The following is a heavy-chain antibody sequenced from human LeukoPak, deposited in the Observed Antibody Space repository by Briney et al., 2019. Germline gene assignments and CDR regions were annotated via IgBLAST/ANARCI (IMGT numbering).Heavy chain of an antibody. Sequence: XXXLSXXAXXFTFSSYSMNWVRQAPGKGLEWVSSISSSSSYIYYADSVKGRFTISRDNAKNSLYLEMNSLRDEDTAVYYCARDLAWGAYWGQGTLVTVSS. V-gene: IGHV3-21*01. CDR1: XFTFSSYS. CDR3: ARDLAWGAY. J-gene: IGHJ4*02. CDR2: ISSSSSYI. D-gene: IGHD4/OR15-4a*01.